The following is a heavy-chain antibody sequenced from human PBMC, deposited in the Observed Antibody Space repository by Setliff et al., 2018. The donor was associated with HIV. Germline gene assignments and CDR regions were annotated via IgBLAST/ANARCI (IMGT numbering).Heavy chain of an antibody. J-gene: IGHJ6*03. CDR2: INHSGTT. CDR3: ARGVVVVPAARDYYYYLDV. D-gene: IGHD2-2*01. Sequence: SETLSLTCAVYGGSFTGYYWTWIRQPPGKGLKWIGEINHSGTTNHNPSLKSRVIISVDMSKNQFSLKVNSVTAADTAVYYCARGVVVVPAARDYYYYLDVWGKGTTVTVSS. CDR1: GGSFTGYY. V-gene: IGHV4-34*01.